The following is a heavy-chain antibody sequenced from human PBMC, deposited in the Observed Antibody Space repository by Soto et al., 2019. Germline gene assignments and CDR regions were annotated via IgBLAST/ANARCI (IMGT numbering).Heavy chain of an antibody. Sequence: AGGSLRLSCAASGFTFSSYAMSWVRQAPGKGLEWVSAISGSGGSTYYADSVKGRFTISRDNSKNTLYLQMNSLRAEDTAVYYCAKGPYDILTGYPYGMDVWGQGTTVTVSS. V-gene: IGHV3-23*01. D-gene: IGHD3-9*01. J-gene: IGHJ6*02. CDR3: AKGPYDILTGYPYGMDV. CDR2: ISGSGGST. CDR1: GFTFSSYA.